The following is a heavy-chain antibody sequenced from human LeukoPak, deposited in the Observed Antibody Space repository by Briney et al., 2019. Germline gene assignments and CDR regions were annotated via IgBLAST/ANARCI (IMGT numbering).Heavy chain of an antibody. CDR1: GGSISSYY. V-gene: IGHV4-4*07. CDR2: IYTSGST. CDR3: ARILGYCSSTSCSNWFDP. D-gene: IGHD2-2*01. Sequence: SETLSLTCTVSGGSISSYYWSWIRQPAGKGLEWIGRIYTSGSTNYNPSLKSRVTMSVDTSKNQFSLQLSSVAAADKAVYYCARILGYCSSTSCSNWFDPWGQGTLVTVSS. J-gene: IGHJ5*02.